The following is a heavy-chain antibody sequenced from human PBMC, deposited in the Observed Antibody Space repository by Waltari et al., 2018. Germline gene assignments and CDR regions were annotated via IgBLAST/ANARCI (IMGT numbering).Heavy chain of an antibody. CDR3: ARGEYSLTY. J-gene: IGHJ4*02. Sequence: EVQLLESGGGLVQPGGSLRLSCAASGFTFSSYSMNWVRQAPGKGLEWISYIRSSSDTIYYADSVKGRFTISRDNAKNSLYLQMNSLRVEDTAVYYCARGEYSLTYWGQGTLVTVPS. CDR2: IRSSSDTI. CDR1: GFTFSSYS. D-gene: IGHD6-6*01. V-gene: IGHV3-48*04.